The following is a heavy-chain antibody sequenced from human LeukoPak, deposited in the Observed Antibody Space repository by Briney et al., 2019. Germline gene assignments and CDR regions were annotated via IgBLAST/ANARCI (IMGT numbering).Heavy chain of an antibody. CDR1: GFTFSSYW. D-gene: IGHD2-15*01. V-gene: IGHV3-74*01. CDR3: ARVFSGHYLFDY. CDR2: INSDGSST. J-gene: IGHJ4*02. Sequence: GGSLRLSCAASGFTFSSYWMHWVRQAPGKRLVWVSRINSDGSSTSYADSVKGRFTISRDNAKNTLYLQMNSLRAEDTAVYYCARVFSGHYLFDYWGQGTPVTVSS.